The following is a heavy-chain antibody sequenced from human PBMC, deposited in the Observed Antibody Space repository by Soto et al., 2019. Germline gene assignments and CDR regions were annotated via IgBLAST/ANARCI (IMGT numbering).Heavy chain of an antibody. Sequence: QVQLVESGGGVVQPGRSLRLSCAASGFTFSSYGMHWVRPAPGKGLEWVAVISYDGSNKYYADSVKGRFTISRDNSKNTLYLQMNSPRAEDTAVYYCAPWFGAFDYWGQGTLVTVSS. CDR2: ISYDGSNK. CDR1: GFTFSSYG. V-gene: IGHV3-30*03. CDR3: APWFGAFDY. J-gene: IGHJ4*02. D-gene: IGHD3-10*01.